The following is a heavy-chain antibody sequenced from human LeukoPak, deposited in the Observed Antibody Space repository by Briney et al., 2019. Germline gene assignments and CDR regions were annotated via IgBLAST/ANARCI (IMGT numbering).Heavy chain of an antibody. CDR1: GYTFTSYY. J-gene: IGHJ4*02. CDR3: AXGPPDVPGDY. V-gene: IGHV1-46*01. Sequence: ASVKVSCKASGYTFTSYYMHWVRQAPGQGLEWMGIINPSGGSTSYAQKFQGRVTMTRDTSKSTVYMELSSPRSEDTAVYYCAXGPPDVPGDYWGQGTLVTVSS. CDR2: INPSGGST. D-gene: IGHD2-2*01.